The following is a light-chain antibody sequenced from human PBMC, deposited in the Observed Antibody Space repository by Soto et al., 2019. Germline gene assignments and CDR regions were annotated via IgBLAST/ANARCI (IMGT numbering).Light chain of an antibody. CDR2: EGI. CDR1: SSTIGGYNV. V-gene: IGLV2-23*01. Sequence: QSVLTQPASVSGSPGQSVTISCSGTSSTIGGYNVVSWYQQRPGNAPKVIVYEGIKRPSGVSARFSGSTSGSTASLTISGLQAEDEAEYFCCSYVGATTYVFGSGTKVTVL. J-gene: IGLJ1*01. CDR3: CSYVGATTYV.